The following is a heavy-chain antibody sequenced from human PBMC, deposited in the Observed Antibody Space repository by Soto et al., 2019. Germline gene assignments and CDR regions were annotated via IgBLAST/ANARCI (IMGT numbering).Heavy chain of an antibody. CDR1: GFSLSTSGVG. CDR2: IYWDNDR. D-gene: IGHD2-21*01. CDR3: AHRGPYSAYWDVGWFDT. Sequence: QITLKESGPTLVEPTQTLTLTCSFSGFSLSTSGVGVGWLRQSPGKALECLGIIYWDNDRRYNPSLKKTLTLTKDTTKNQVILTITYMGPVDAAAYYWAHRGPYSAYWDVGWFDTWGQGTLVTVS. J-gene: IGHJ5*02. V-gene: IGHV2-5*02.